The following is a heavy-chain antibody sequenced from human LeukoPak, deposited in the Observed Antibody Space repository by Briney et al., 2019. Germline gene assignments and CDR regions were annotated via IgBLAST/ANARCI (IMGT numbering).Heavy chain of an antibody. V-gene: IGHV3-30*03. D-gene: IGHD3-22*01. J-gene: IGHJ4*02. CDR3: ASYYYDSSGSYY. CDR2: ISYDGSNK. CDR1: GFTFSSHG. Sequence: GGSLRLSCAASGFTFSSHGMHWVRQAPGKGLEWVAVISYDGSNKYYADSVKGRFTISRDNSKNTLYLQMNSLRAEDTAVYYCASYYYDSSGSYYWGQGTLVTVSS.